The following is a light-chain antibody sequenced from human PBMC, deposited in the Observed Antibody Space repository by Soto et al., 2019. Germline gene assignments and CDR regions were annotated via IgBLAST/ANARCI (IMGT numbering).Light chain of an antibody. CDR1: ITDVGSSNY. CDR3: SSYTTTSTWV. CDR2: DVS. J-gene: IGLJ2*01. V-gene: IGLV2-14*01. Sequence: QSVLTQPASVSGSPGQSITISCTGTITDVGSSNYVSWYKQHPGKAPKLMIYDVSNRPSGVSNRFSGSKSGNTASLTISGLQAEDEAAYYCSSYTTTSTWVFGGGTKLTVL.